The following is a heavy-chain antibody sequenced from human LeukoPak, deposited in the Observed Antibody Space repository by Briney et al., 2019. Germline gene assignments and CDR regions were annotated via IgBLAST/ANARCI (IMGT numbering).Heavy chain of an antibody. Sequence: ASVKVSCKASGYTFTGYYMHWVRQAPGQGLEWMGRINPNSGGTNYAQKFQGRVTMTRDTSISTAYMELSRLRSDDMAVYYCARDKRWLQSTLDYWGQGTLVTVSS. D-gene: IGHD5-24*01. CDR1: GYTFTGYY. J-gene: IGHJ4*02. CDR2: INPNSGGT. CDR3: ARDKRWLQSTLDY. V-gene: IGHV1-2*06.